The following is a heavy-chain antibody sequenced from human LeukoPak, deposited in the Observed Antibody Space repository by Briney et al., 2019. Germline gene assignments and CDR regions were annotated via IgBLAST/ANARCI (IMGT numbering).Heavy chain of an antibody. V-gene: IGHV4-39*02. J-gene: IGHJ3*02. CDR3: AREMNYYGSGSYESLSAFDI. Sequence: SETLSLTCTVSGGSISSSSYYWGWIRQPPGKGLEWIGSIYYSGSTYYNPSLKSRVTISVDTSKNQFSLKLSSVTAADTAVYYCAREMNYYGSGSYESLSAFDIWGQGTIIIVSS. D-gene: IGHD3-10*01. CDR1: GGSISSSSYY. CDR2: IYYSGST.